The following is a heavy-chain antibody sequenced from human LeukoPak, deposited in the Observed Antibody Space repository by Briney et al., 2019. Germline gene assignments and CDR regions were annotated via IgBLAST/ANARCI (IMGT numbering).Heavy chain of an antibody. CDR3: ARLKVGANDAYDI. CDR2: IHYTGSS. V-gene: IGHV4-59*08. CDR1: GGSINGYY. D-gene: IGHD1-26*01. Sequence: SETLSLTCTVSGGSINGYYWTWIRQPPGKGLEWIGYIHYTGSSNYNPSVKGRVTISVGTSKNQFSLRLTSVTAADTAVYYCARLKVGANDAYDIWGQGTMVTVSS. J-gene: IGHJ3*02.